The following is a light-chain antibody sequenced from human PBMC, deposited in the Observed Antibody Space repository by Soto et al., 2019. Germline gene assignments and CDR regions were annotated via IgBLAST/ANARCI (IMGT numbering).Light chain of an antibody. CDR2: AAS. V-gene: IGKV3-20*01. Sequence: DIVLTQSPGTLSFSPGERATLSCRASQTVINNQLAWYQQTPGQAPRLLIYAASSRATGIPDRFSGSGSGTDFTLTINRLEPEDFAVYYCQQYGSSPPTFGQGTKVDIK. CDR3: QQYGSSPPT. J-gene: IGKJ1*01. CDR1: QTVINNQ.